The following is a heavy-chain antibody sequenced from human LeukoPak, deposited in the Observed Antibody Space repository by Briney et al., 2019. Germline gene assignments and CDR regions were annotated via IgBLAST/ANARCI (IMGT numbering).Heavy chain of an antibody. CDR1: GFTFSDYY. V-gene: IGHV3-11*04. CDR3: TRRPYSSSWYYFDY. Sequence: GGSLRLSCTVSGFTFSDYYMSWVRQAPGKGLEWASYISSSGSMLHYADSVEGRFTISRDNAKNSLYLQMSSLRVEDTAVYYCTRRPYSSSWYYFDYWGQGTLVTVSS. D-gene: IGHD6-13*01. J-gene: IGHJ4*02. CDR2: ISSSGSML.